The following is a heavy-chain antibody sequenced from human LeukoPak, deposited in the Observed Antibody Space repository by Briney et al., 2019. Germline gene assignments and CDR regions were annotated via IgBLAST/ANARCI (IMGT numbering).Heavy chain of an antibody. CDR2: ISSSSSTV. Sequence: GGSLRLSCAASGFTFSSYSMNSVRQAPGKGLGWVSYISSSSSTVYYADSVKGRFTISRDNAKNSLYLQMNSLRDEDTAVYYCAIVGATTSDYWGQGTLVTVSS. J-gene: IGHJ4*02. CDR1: GFTFSSYS. CDR3: AIVGATTSDY. V-gene: IGHV3-48*02. D-gene: IGHD1-26*01.